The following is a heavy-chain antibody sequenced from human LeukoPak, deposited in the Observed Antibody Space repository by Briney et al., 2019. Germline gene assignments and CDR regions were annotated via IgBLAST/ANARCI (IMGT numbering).Heavy chain of an antibody. J-gene: IGHJ4*02. CDR2: ITYSGST. D-gene: IGHD5-24*01. CDR1: GGSVSSSNYY. Sequence: SETLSLTCTASGGSVSSSNYYWSWIRQPPGKGLEWVGYITYSGSTHYNPSLKSRVTISVDTSKNQFSLKLISVTAADTAVYYCARDPVRGDGYNFDHWGQGTLVTVSS. CDR3: ARDPVRGDGYNFDH. V-gene: IGHV4-61*01.